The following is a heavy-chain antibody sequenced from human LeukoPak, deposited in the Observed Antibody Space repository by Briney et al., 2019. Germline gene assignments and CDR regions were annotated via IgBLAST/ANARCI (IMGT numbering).Heavy chain of an antibody. CDR2: IYYSGST. J-gene: IGHJ4*02. CDR3: ASGYSYGHLDY. Sequence: PSETLSLTRTVSGGSISSYYWSWIRQPPGKGLEWIGYIYYSGSTNYNPSLKSRVTISVDTSKNQFSLKLSSVTAADTAVYYCASGYSYGHLDYWGQGTLVTVSS. CDR1: GGSISSYY. V-gene: IGHV4-59*01. D-gene: IGHD5-18*01.